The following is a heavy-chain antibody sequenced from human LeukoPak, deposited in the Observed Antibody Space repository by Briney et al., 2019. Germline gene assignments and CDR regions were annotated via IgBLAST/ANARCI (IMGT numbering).Heavy chain of an antibody. CDR1: GFTFSSFA. CDR2: ISGSGDNT. D-gene: IGHD5-12*01. V-gene: IGHV3-23*01. J-gene: IGHJ4*02. CDR3: AKGGYDYVEVGYFDS. Sequence: GGSLRLSCAASGFTFSSFAMSWVRRTPGKGLEWVSGISGSGDNTLYADSVKGRFTISRDNSKNTLYLQMNSLRAEDTALYYCAKGGYDYVEVGYFDSWGQGTLVTVSS.